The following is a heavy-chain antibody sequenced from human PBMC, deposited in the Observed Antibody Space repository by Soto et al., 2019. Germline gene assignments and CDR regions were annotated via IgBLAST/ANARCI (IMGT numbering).Heavy chain of an antibody. CDR1: GYTFTGYY. CDR2: INPNSGGT. D-gene: IGHD6-19*01. Sequence: QVQLVQSGAEVKKPGASVKVSCKASGYTFTGYYMHWVRQAPGQRLEWMGWINPNSGGTNHAQKFKGRVTMTRDTSISTAYMELSRLRSDDTAVYYCARKSGWYYHFDYWGQGTLVTVSS. CDR3: ARKSGWYYHFDY. V-gene: IGHV1-2*02. J-gene: IGHJ4*02.